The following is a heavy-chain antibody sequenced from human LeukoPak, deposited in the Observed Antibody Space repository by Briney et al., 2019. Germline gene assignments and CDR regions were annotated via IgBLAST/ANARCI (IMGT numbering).Heavy chain of an antibody. J-gene: IGHJ4*02. D-gene: IGHD1-26*01. Sequence: PGGSLRLSCAASGFTFSSYSMNWVRQAPGKGLEWVSSISSSSSYIYYADSVKGRFTISRDNSKNTLYLQMNSLRAEDTAVYYCAKALSGSYPKNFDYWGQGTLVTVSS. CDR2: ISSSSSYI. V-gene: IGHV3-21*04. CDR1: GFTFSSYS. CDR3: AKALSGSYPKNFDY.